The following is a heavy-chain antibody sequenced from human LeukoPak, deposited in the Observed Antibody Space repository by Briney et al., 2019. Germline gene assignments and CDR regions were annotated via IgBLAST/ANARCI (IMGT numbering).Heavy chain of an antibody. J-gene: IGHJ2*01. V-gene: IGHV3-7*01. D-gene: IGHD3-10*02. CDR3: ARDRNYDRGCWYFDL. Sequence: GGSLTLSCEASGLTFSTDWMSWVRQAPGKGLEWVANMKLDGSKKYHIPSVEGRFTIATDDAKHSLYLQMNSLRAEDTAVYYCARDRNYDRGCWYFDLWGRGTLVTVSS. CDR1: GLTFSTDW. CDR2: MKLDGSKK.